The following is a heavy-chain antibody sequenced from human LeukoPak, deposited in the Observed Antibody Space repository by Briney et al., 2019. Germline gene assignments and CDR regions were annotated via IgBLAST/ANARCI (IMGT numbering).Heavy chain of an antibody. J-gene: IGHJ4*02. Sequence: PSETLSLTCAVCGGSFSGYYWSWIRQPPGKGLEWIGEINHSGSTNYNPSLKSRVTISVDTSKNQFSLKLSSVTAADTAVYYCARVIAAAGSVWGQGTLVTVSS. D-gene: IGHD6-13*01. V-gene: IGHV4-34*01. CDR1: GGSFSGYY. CDR2: INHSGST. CDR3: ARVIAAAGSV.